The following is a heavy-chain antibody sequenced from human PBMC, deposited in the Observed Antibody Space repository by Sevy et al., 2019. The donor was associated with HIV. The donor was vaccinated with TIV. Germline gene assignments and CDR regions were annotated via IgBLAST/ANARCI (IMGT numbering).Heavy chain of an antibody. CDR3: ARYFESRGKSDYFDY. Sequence: GGSLRLSCAVSGFTLGSYWMSWVRQAPGKGLEWVANIKPDGGEENYVDSVKGRFTISRDNAKNSLYLQMNSLIVDDTAVYYCARYFESRGKSDYFDYWGPGTLVTVSS. V-gene: IGHV3-7*01. J-gene: IGHJ4*02. CDR2: IKPDGGEE. D-gene: IGHD2-8*01. CDR1: GFTLGSYW.